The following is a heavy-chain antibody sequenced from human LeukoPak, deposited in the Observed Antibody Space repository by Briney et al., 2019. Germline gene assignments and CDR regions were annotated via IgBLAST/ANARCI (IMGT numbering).Heavy chain of an antibody. V-gene: IGHV3-23*01. CDR1: GFTFSSYA. CDR2: ISGSGGST. Sequence: GGSLRLSCAASGFTFSSYAMSWVRQAPGKGLEWVSAISGSGGSTYYADSVKGRFTISRDNSKNTLYLQMNSLRAEDTAVYYCWGYSYGFGRYYYYMDVWGKGTTVTISS. CDR3: WGYSYGFGRYYYYMDV. J-gene: IGHJ6*03. D-gene: IGHD5-18*01.